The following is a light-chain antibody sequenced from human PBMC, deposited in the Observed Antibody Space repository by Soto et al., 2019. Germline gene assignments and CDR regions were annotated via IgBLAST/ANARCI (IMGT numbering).Light chain of an antibody. CDR2: EVN. CDR3: SSYTSSSTLYV. V-gene: IGLV2-14*01. CDR1: SSDVGGYNY. J-gene: IGLJ1*01. Sequence: QSALTQPASVSGSPGQSITISCTGTSSDVGGYNYVSWYRQHPGKAPKLMIYEVNNRPSGVSNRFSGSKSGNTASLTISGLQAEDEAEYYCSSYTSSSTLYVFGTGTKLTVL.